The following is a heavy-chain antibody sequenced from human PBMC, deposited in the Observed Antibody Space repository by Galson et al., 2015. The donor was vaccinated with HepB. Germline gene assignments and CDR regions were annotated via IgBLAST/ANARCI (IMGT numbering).Heavy chain of an antibody. D-gene: IGHD1-26*01. J-gene: IGHJ4*02. CDR2: INPDIGDT. CDR1: GYTFNNYY. CDR3: ARSPGGSYFFPDS. Sequence: SVKVSCKASGYTFNNYYLHWVRQAPGQGLEWMGWINPDIGDTIYAQKFQGWVTMTRDTSISTVYMELSRLKSDDTAVYYCARSPGGSYFFPDSWGQGTLVTVSS. V-gene: IGHV1-2*04.